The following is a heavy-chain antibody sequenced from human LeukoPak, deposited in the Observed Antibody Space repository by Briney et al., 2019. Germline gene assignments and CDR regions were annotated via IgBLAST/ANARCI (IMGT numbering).Heavy chain of an antibody. CDR3: AKENYYDSSGYPET. V-gene: IGHV3-23*01. D-gene: IGHD3-22*01. J-gene: IGHJ5*02. Sequence: PGGSLRLSRAASGFTFSSYAMSWVRQGPAKGLQWVAAISGRGDRTYYGDSMKGRTTISRDNSKNTLYLQMNSLRADDTAIYYCAKENYYDSSGYPETWGQGILVTVSS. CDR2: ISGRGDRT. CDR1: GFTFSSYA.